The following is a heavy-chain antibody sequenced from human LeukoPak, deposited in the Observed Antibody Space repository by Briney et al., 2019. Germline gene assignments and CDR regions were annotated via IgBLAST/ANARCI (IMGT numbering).Heavy chain of an antibody. J-gene: IGHJ4*02. Sequence: PGGSLRLSCAASGFTFSSYAMSWVRQAPGRGLGWVSAISGSGGSTYYADSVKGRFTISRDNSKNTLYLQMNSLRAEDTAVYYCAKDPYEYSGSYYFDYWGQGTLVTVSS. CDR3: AKDPYEYSGSYYFDY. CDR1: GFTFSSYA. D-gene: IGHD1-26*01. CDR2: ISGSGGST. V-gene: IGHV3-23*01.